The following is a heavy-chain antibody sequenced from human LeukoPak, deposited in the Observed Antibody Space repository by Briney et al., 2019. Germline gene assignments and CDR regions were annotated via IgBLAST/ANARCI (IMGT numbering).Heavy chain of an antibody. CDR1: GGSISSGGYS. J-gene: IGHJ4*02. V-gene: IGHV4-30-2*01. D-gene: IGHD2-15*01. CDR2: IYHSGST. CDR3: ARGTLGYDY. Sequence: PSETLSLTCAVSGGSISSGGYSWSWIRQPPGKGLEWIGYIYHSGSTYYNPSLKSRVTISVDRSKNQFSLKLSSVTAAETAVYYCARGTLGYDYWGQGTLVTVSS.